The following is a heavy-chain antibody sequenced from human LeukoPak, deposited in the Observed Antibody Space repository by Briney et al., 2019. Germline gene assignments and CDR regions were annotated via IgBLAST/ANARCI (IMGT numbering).Heavy chain of an antibody. J-gene: IGHJ6*02. D-gene: IGHD6-19*01. CDR2: ISGSGGST. V-gene: IGHV3-23*01. Sequence: GGSLRLSCAASEFTFSSYGMSWVRQAPGKGLEWVSDISGSGGSTYYADSVKGRFSISRDNPKNTLYLQMNSLRAEDTAVYYCARSGSGWYDVQHYYGMDVWGQGTTVTVSS. CDR3: ARSGSGWYDVQHYYGMDV. CDR1: EFTFSSYG.